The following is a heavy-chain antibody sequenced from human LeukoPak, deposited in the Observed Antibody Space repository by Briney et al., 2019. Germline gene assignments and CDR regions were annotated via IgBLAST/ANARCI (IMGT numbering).Heavy chain of an antibody. CDR1: GFTFSSYG. D-gene: IGHD6-13*01. J-gene: IGHJ4*02. CDR2: ISYDGSNK. CDR3: AKEYSTLFDY. Sequence: PGGSLRLSCAASGFTFSSYGMHWVRQAPGKGLEWVAVISYDGSNKHYADSVKGRFTISRDNSKNTLYLRMNSLRAGDTAVYYCAKEYSTLFDYWGQGTLVTVSS. V-gene: IGHV3-30*18.